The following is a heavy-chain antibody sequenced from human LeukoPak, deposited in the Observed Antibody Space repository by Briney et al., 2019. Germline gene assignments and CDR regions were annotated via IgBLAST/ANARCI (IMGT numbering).Heavy chain of an antibody. CDR2: IKQDGSEK. D-gene: IGHD3-10*01. CDR3: ARAVVTMIRGVIDYGMDV. J-gene: IGHJ6*02. Sequence: PGGSLRLSCAASGFTFSNYWMSWVRQAPGKGLEWVANIKQDGSEKYYVDSVKGRFTVSRDNAKNSLYLQMNSLRAEDTAVYYCARAVVTMIRGVIDYGMDVWGQGTTVTVSS. CDR1: GFTFSNYW. V-gene: IGHV3-7*01.